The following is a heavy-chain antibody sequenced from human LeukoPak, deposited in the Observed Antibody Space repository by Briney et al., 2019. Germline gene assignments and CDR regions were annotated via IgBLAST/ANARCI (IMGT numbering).Heavy chain of an antibody. CDR3: ARLTIVRGLISGIDV. Sequence: GESLKISCKASGYMFITYWIGWVRQMAGKGLECMGIIYPADSRTTYSPSFQGQVTMSADKSINTAYLPWSSLQASDTAMYYCARLTIVRGLISGIDVWGQGTTVTVSS. CDR2: IYPADSRT. V-gene: IGHV5-51*01. CDR1: GYMFITYW. J-gene: IGHJ6*02. D-gene: IGHD3-10*01.